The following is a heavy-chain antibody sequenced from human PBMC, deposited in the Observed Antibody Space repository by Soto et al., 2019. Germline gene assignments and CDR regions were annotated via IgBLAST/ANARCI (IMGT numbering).Heavy chain of an antibody. J-gene: IGHJ4*02. CDR2: IYHSGRT. D-gene: IGHD2-21*02. V-gene: IGHV4-39*01. Sequence: PSETLSLTCIVSGESISSSSYYWGWIRQPPGKGLEWIGSIYHSGRTYYNPSLKSRVSISIDTSKNQFSLKLSSVTAADTALYYCARQRTTVVTQACFDYWGQGALVTVSS. CDR1: GESISSSSYY. CDR3: ARQRTTVVTQACFDY.